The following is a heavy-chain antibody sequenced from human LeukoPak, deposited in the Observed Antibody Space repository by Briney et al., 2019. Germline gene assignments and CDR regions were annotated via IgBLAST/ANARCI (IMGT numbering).Heavy chain of an antibody. J-gene: IGHJ4*02. D-gene: IGHD3-16*02. CDR3: AGEGIMITFGGVIVPLPFDY. V-gene: IGHV3-7*01. CDR1: GVTFSSYW. Sequence: GGSLRLSCAASGVTFSSYWMSWVRQAPGKGLEWVANIKQGGREKYYVDSVKGRFSISRDNAKNSLYLQMNSLRAEDTAVYYCAGEGIMITFGGVIVPLPFDYWGQGTLVTVSS. CDR2: IKQGGREK.